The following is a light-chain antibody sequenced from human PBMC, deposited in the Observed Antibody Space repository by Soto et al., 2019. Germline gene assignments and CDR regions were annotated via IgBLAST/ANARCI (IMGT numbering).Light chain of an antibody. CDR3: QQRHNWPLT. CDR1: PSVSNS. Sequence: ESVLTQSPATLSLSPGERATLSCRASPSVSNSLAWYQHKPGQAPRLLIYDAYNRATGVPTRFSGSGSGTDFTLTISSLEPEDFAVYYCQQRHNWPLTFGGGTKVEIK. V-gene: IGKV3-11*01. CDR2: DAY. J-gene: IGKJ4*01.